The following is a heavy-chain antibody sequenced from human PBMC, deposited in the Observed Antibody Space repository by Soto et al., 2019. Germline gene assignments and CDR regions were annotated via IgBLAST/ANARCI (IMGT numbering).Heavy chain of an antibody. Sequence: SETLSLTCAVYGGSFSGYYWSWIRQPPGKGLEWIGEINHSGSTNYNPSLKSRVTISVDTSKNQFSLELNSVTAADTAVYYCARRMGTGISFNGWQPFDYWRQETLVTASS. J-gene: IGHJ4*02. CDR2: INHSGST. CDR1: GGSFSGYY. CDR3: ARRMGTGISFNGWQPFDY. V-gene: IGHV4-34*01. D-gene: IGHD3-16*01.